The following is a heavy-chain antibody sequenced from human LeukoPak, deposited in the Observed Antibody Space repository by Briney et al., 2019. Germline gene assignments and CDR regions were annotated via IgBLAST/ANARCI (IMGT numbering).Heavy chain of an antibody. CDR2: IWYDGSNK. D-gene: IGHD6-19*01. J-gene: IGHJ4*02. CDR1: GFSFSSYA. Sequence: GGSLRLSCAASGFSFSSYAMTWVRQAPGKGLGWVAVIWYDGSNKYYADSVKGRFTISRDNSKNTLYLQMNSLRAEDTAVYYCARDIAVAGFDYWGQGTLVTVSS. V-gene: IGHV3-33*08. CDR3: ARDIAVAGFDY.